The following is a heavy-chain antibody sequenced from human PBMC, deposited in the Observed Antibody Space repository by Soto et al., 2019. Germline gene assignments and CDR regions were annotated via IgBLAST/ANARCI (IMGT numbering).Heavy chain of an antibody. J-gene: IGHJ6*02. CDR3: AREAGEYYDFWSGYYRFGYYGMDV. CDR2: IWYDGSNK. Sequence: GGSLRLSCAASGFTFSSYGMHWVRQAPGKGPEWVAVIWYDGSNKYYADSVKGRFTISRDNSKNTLYLQMNSLRAEDTAVYYCAREAGEYYDFWSGYYRFGYYGMDVWGQGTTVTVSS. CDR1: GFTFSSYG. V-gene: IGHV3-33*01. D-gene: IGHD3-3*01.